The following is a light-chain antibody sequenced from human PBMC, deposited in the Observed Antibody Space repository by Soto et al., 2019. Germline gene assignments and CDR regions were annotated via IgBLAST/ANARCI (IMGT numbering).Light chain of an antibody. V-gene: IGLV2-14*01. Sequence: QSTLTHPASVSCSPGQSITISCTGSSSDIGGYYFVSWYQHHPGKAPNLILYEVTTRPSGVSSRFSGSKSGNTASLTISGLQADDEATYYCSSYTISNTLPFVFGTATKVTVL. CDR1: SSDIGGYYF. CDR2: EVT. CDR3: SSYTISNTLPFV. J-gene: IGLJ1*01.